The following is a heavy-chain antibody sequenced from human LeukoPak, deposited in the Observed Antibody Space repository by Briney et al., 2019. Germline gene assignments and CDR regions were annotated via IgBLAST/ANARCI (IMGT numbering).Heavy chain of an antibody. CDR1: GFTFSITW. CDR3: STLGRA. V-gene: IGHV3-15*01. D-gene: IGHD3-10*01. J-gene: IGHJ5*02. CDR2: IKSKTDGGTT. Sequence: GGSLRLSCAASGFTFSITWMSWVRQAPGKGLEWVGRIKSKTDGGTTDYAAPVKGRFSISRDDSKNTPYLQMNTLKNEDTAVYYCSTLGRAWGQGILVTVSS.